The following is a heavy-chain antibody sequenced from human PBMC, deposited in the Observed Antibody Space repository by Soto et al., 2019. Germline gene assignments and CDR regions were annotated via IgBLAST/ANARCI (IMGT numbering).Heavy chain of an antibody. CDR3: ATEYRIAVTDTGPISDY. CDR2: ISYDGSNK. J-gene: IGHJ4*02. Sequence: GGSLRLSCAASGFTFNTNGMHWVRQAPGKGLEWVAVISYDGSNKYYADSVKGRFTISRDNSKNTLYMQMNSLRAEDTAVYYCATEYRIAVTDTGPISDYWGQATLLTLSS. V-gene: IGHV3-30*03. D-gene: IGHD6-19*01. CDR1: GFTFNTNG.